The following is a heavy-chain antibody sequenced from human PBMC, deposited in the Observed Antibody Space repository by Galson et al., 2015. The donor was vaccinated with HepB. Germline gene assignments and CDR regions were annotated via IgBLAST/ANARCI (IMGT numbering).Heavy chain of an antibody. CDR1: GFTFSNYA. CDR3: ARDMLRFGSGTYLADH. J-gene: IGHJ4*02. Sequence: SLRLSCAASGFTFSNYAMYWVRQAPGQGLEWVAFISYDESHKYYTDSVKGRFTISRDNSKNSLYLQMNSLRPEDTAVYFCARDMLRFGSGTYLADHWGQGTLITVSS. CDR2: ISYDESHK. V-gene: IGHV3-30*04. D-gene: IGHD3-10*01.